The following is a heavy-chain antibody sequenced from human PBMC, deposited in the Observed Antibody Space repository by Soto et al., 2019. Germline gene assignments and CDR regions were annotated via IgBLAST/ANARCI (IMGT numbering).Heavy chain of an antibody. V-gene: IGHV1-18*01. CDR3: ARAGVVAATKRLDYYYGMDV. D-gene: IGHD2-15*01. CDR1: GYTFTSYG. CDR2: ISAYNGNT. Sequence: ASVKVSCKASGYTFTSYGISWVRQAPGQGLEWMGWISAYNGNTNYAQKLQGRVTMTTDTSTSTAYMELRSLRSDDTAVYYCARAGVVAATKRLDYYYGMDVWGQGTTVTVSS. J-gene: IGHJ6*02.